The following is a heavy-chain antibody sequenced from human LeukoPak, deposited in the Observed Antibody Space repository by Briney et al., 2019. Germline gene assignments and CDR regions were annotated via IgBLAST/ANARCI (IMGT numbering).Heavy chain of an antibody. CDR2: INHSGST. V-gene: IGHV4-34*01. J-gene: IGHJ4*02. D-gene: IGHD3-10*01. CDR3: ARGHFSYGSGSYYANIPYYFDY. CDR1: GGSFSGYY. Sequence: SETLSLTCAVYGGSFSGYYWSWIRQPPGKGLEWIGEINHSGSTNYNPSLKCRVTISVDTSKNQFSLKLSSVTAADTAVYYCARGHFSYGSGSYYANIPYYFDYWGQGTLVTVSS.